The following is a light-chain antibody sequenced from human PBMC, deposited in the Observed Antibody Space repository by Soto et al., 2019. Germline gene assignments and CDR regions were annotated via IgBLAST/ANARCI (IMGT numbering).Light chain of an antibody. V-gene: IGKV1-39*01. CDR2: ASY. Sequence: DIQMTQSPSSLSASVGDRVTITCRASQTISSSLNWYQQKPVKAPDLLIYASYNLQSGVPSRFSGSGSGSDFTLTSSSLQPEDFATYYCQQSYSSPQMYTFGQGTRLEIK. CDR3: QQSYSSPQMYT. CDR1: QTISSS. J-gene: IGKJ2*01.